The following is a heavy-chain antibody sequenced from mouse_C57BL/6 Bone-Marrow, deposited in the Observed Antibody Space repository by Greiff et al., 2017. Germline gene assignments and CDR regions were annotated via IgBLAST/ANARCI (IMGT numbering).Heavy chain of an antibody. CDR1: GFSLTSYG. J-gene: IGHJ1*03. D-gene: IGHD2-4*01. CDR3: ATSYDYDGWYFDV. V-gene: IGHV2-2*01. Sequence: QVTLKVSGPGLVQPSQSLSITCTVSGFSLTSYGVHWVRQSPGKGLEWLGVIWSGGSTDYNAAFISRLSISKDNSKSQVFFKMNSLQADDTAIYYCATSYDYDGWYFDVWGTGTTVTVSS. CDR2: IWSGGST.